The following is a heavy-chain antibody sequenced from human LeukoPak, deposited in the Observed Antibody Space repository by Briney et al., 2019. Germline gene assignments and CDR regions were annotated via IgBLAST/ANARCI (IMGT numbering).Heavy chain of an antibody. J-gene: IGHJ4*02. D-gene: IGHD2-15*01. CDR1: GGSISSYY. CDR2: IYYTGST. V-gene: IGHV4-59*08. CDR3: ARHTLVAASSFDY. Sequence: PSETLSLTCTVSGGSISSYYWSWIRQPPGKGLEWMAYIYYTGSTNYNPSLKGRVTISVDTSKSQFSLKLSSVTAADTAVYYCARHTLVAASSFDYWGQGTLVTVSS.